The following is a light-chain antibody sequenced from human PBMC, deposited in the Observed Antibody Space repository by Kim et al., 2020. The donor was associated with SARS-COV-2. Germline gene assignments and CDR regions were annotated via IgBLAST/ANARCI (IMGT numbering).Light chain of an antibody. CDR2: GAS. CDR1: QSISSNY. J-gene: IGKJ2*03. CDR3: QHYGSAPYS. V-gene: IGKV3-20*01. Sequence: PGRRVTLSCRARQSISSNYLGWYQQKPGQAHRLLIYGASSRATGIPDRFSGSGSGTDFTLTISRLEPEDFAVYYCQHYGSAPYSFGQGTKLEI.